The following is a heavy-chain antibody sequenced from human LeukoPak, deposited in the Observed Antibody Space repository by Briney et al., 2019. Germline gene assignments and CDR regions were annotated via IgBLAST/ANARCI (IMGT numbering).Heavy chain of an antibody. CDR2: ISYDGSNK. V-gene: IGHV3-30*14. CDR3: ARDLEAANTYYFDY. J-gene: IGHJ4*02. D-gene: IGHD6-13*01. CDR1: GFTFSSYA. Sequence: GRSLRLSCAASGFTFSSYAMRWVRQAPGKGLEWVAVISYDGSNKFYADSVKGRFTISRDNSKNTVYLQVNSLRDEDTAVYYCARDLEAANTYYFDYGGQGTVVTVSS.